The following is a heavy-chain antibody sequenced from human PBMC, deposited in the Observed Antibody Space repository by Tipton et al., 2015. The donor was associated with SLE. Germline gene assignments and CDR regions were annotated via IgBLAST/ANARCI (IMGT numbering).Heavy chain of an antibody. D-gene: IGHD3-16*01. J-gene: IGHJ2*01. CDR2: IHASGSSGST. V-gene: IGHV4-61*02. CDR1: GGPMGGTSSY. CDR3: ARDGVRKGWWFFDL. Sequence: TLSLTCTVSGGPMGGTSSYWSWIRQPAGKGLEWIGRIHASGSSGSTEYNPSLKSRVSMSLDTSKNQFSLNLTSVTAADTALYYCARDGVRKGWWFFDLWGRGTLVTVSS.